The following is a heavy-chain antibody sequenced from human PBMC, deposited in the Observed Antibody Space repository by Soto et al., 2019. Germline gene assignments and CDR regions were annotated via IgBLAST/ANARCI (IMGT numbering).Heavy chain of an antibody. CDR2: IYYSGST. J-gene: IGHJ6*02. D-gene: IGHD3-9*01. CDR3: PRVDILTFYGGRHV. CDR1: GDSIRSGNHY. V-gene: IGHV4-30-4*02. Sequence: SETLSLTCPVSGDSIRSGNHYWSWIRQPPGKGLEWIGYIYYSGSTYYSPSLKSRVTISVDTSKNQFSLKLNSVTAADTAVYNCPRVDILTFYGGRHVWGQGSTVTVP.